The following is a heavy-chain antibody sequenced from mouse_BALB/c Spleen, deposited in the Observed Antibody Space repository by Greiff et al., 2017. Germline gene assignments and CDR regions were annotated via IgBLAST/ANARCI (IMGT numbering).Heavy chain of an antibody. CDR1: GFTFSSYA. CDR3: ARGASNFAYFDY. J-gene: IGHJ2*01. CDR2: ISSGGST. V-gene: IGHV5-6-5*01. D-gene: IGHD6-1*01. Sequence: EVKLVESGGGLVKPGGSLKLSCAASGFTFSSYAMSWVRQTPEKRLEWVASISSGGSTYYPDSVKGRFTISRDNARNILYLQMSSLRSEDTAMYYCARGASNFAYFDYWGQGTTLTVSS.